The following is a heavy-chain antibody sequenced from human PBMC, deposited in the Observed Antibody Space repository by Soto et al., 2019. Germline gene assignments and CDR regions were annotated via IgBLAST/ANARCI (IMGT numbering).Heavy chain of an antibody. CDR2: ISGSGVST. CDR1: GFTFSSYA. Sequence: GGSLRLSCAASGFTFSSYAMSWVRQAPGKGLEWVSAISGSGVSTYYADSVKGRITISRDNSKNTVYLQMNSLRAEDTAIYYCAKDLDCGGDCYLFDYWGQGTMVTVSS. D-gene: IGHD2-21*01. V-gene: IGHV3-23*01. CDR3: AKDLDCGGDCYLFDY. J-gene: IGHJ4*02.